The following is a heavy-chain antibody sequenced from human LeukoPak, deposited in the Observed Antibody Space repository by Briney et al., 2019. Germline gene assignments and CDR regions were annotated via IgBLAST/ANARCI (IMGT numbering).Heavy chain of an antibody. CDR1: GLTFSSYS. CDR3: ARDLYDILTGYYMDV. CDR2: ISSSSSYI. V-gene: IGHV3-21*01. D-gene: IGHD3-9*01. J-gene: IGHJ6*03. Sequence: GGSLRLSCAASGLTFSSYSMNWVRQAPGKGLEWVSSISSSSSYIYYADSVKGRFTISRDNAKNSLYLQMNSLRAEDTAVYYCARDLYDILTGYYMDVWGKGTTVTVSS.